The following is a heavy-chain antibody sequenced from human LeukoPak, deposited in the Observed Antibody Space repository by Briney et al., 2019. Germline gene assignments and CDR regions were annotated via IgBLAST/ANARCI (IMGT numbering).Heavy chain of an antibody. CDR2: IGGSGGST. J-gene: IGHJ4*02. D-gene: IGHD5-18*01. CDR3: AKDMGIQLWLSDY. Sequence: PGGSLRLSCAASGFTFSSYAMSWVRQAPGKGLEWVSAIGGSGGSTYYADSVKGRFTISRDNSKNTLYLQTNSLRAEDTAVYYCAKDMGIQLWLSDYWGQGTLVTVSS. CDR1: GFTFSSYA. V-gene: IGHV3-23*01.